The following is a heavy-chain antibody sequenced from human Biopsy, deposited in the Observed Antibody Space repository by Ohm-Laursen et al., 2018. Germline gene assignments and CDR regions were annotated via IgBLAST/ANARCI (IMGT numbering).Heavy chain of an antibody. CDR3: ARGRYAAFDI. CDR1: GFSVSSNTVA. V-gene: IGHV6-1*01. D-gene: IGHD3-9*01. CDR2: TIYRSKWSN. Sequence: QSLSLSCAISGFSVSSNTVAWTGIRQSPSRGLEWLGRTIYRSKWSNDYAESVKNRITIDPETTKNQFSLQLNSVTPEDMAIYYYARGRYAAFDIWGQGTKVTISS. J-gene: IGHJ3*02.